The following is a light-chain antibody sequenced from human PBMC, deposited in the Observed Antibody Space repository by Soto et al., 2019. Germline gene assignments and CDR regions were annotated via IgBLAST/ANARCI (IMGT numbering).Light chain of an antibody. J-gene: IGKJ5*01. Sequence: AIRMTQSPSSLSASTGDRVTITCRASQGISSYLAWYQQKPGKAPKLLIYAASTLQSGVPSRFSGSGSGAEFTLTISSLQPEDFATYFCQQANSFPITFGQGTRLEIK. CDR1: QGISSY. V-gene: IGKV1-8*01. CDR2: AAS. CDR3: QQANSFPIT.